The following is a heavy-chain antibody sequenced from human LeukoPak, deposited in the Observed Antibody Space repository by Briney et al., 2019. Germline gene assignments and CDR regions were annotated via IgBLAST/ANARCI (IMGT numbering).Heavy chain of an antibody. CDR1: GFTFSSYS. CDR2: ISSSSSYI. J-gene: IGHJ4*02. CDR3: ARVRLGRCEDY. V-gene: IGHV3-21*01. D-gene: IGHD1-26*01. Sequence: GGSLRLSCAASGFTFSSYSMNWVRQAPGKGLEWVSSISSSSSYIYYADSVKGRFTISRDNAKNSLYLQKNSLRAEDTAVYYCARVRLGRCEDYWGQGTLVTVSS.